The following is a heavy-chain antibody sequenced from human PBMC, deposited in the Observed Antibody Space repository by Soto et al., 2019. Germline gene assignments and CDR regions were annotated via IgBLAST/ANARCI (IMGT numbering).Heavy chain of an antibody. CDR1: GGSISSGGYY. V-gene: IGHV4-31*03. CDR3: ARDHTYYDILTGYRASYYFDY. J-gene: IGHJ4*02. D-gene: IGHD3-9*01. CDR2: IYYSGST. Sequence: QVQLQESGPGLVKPSQTLSLTCTVSGGSISSGGYYWSWIRQHPGKGLEWIGYIYYSGSTYYNPSLKSRVTISVDTSKIQFSLKLSSVTAADTAVYYCARDHTYYDILTGYRASYYFDYWGQGTLVTVSS.